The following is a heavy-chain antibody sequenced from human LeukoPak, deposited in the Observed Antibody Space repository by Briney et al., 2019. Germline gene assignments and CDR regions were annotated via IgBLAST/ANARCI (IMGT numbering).Heavy chain of an antibody. CDR2: IYYSGST. D-gene: IGHD2-15*01. CDR1: GGSISSYY. Sequence: SETLSLTCTVSGGSISSYYWSWIRQPPGKGLEWIGYIYYSGSTNYNPSLKSRVTISVDTSKNQFSLKLSSVTAADTAVYYCARDALGGYCSGGSCYSAASPDYWGQGTLVTVSS. V-gene: IGHV4-59*12. J-gene: IGHJ4*02. CDR3: ARDALGGYCSGGSCYSAASPDY.